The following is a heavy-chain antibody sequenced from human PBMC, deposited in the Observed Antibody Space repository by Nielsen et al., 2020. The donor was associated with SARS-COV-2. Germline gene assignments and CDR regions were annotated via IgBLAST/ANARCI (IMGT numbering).Heavy chain of an antibody. CDR2: IAHSRTA. J-gene: IGHJ3*01. D-gene: IGHD3-9*01. Sequence: SETLSLTCAVYGGSFRGYCWSWFRQLPGQGLEWTGEIAHSRTATLNPSLKGRVTVSVNPSKNQFSLKMTSMTAADTAVYFCARAPDVDVLTGDYPDGFDVWGQGTGVTVSS. CDR1: GGSFRGYC. V-gene: IGHV4-34*01. CDR3: ARAPDVDVLTGDYPDGFDV.